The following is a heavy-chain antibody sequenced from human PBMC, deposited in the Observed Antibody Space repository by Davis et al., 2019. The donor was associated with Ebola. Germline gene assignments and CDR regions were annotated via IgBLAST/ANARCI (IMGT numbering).Heavy chain of an antibody. D-gene: IGHD3-22*01. CDR3: ARGEPEYYYDSSGYYLRAEYFQH. J-gene: IGHJ1*01. Sequence: MPSETLSLTCTVSGGSIRSYYWSWIRQPPGKGLEWIGYIYNIRTTSYSPSLKRRVTISADTSKNQFSLKLKSVTAADTAVYYCARGEPEYYYDSSGYYLRAEYFQHWGQGTLVTVSS. CDR2: IYNIRTT. CDR1: GGSIRSYY. V-gene: IGHV4-4*09.